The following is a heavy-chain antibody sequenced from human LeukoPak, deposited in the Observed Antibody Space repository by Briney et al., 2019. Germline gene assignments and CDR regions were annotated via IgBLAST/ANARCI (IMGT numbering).Heavy chain of an antibody. V-gene: IGHV4-34*01. CDR1: GGSFSGYY. CDR3: ARGANIVPAAIQPRGLDY. CDR2: INHSGST. D-gene: IGHD2-2*02. Sequence: SETLSLTCAVYGGSFSGYYWSWIRQPPGKGLEWIGEINHSGSTNYNPSLKSRVTISVDTSKNQFSLKLSSVTAADTAVYYCARGANIVPAAIQPRGLDYWGQGTLVTVSS. J-gene: IGHJ4*02.